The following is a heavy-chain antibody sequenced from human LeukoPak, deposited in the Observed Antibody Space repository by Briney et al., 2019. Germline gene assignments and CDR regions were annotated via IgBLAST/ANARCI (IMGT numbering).Heavy chain of an antibody. D-gene: IGHD6-19*01. Sequence: GVSLRLSCAASGFTFSSYAMHWVRQAPGKGLEWVAVISYDGRNKYYADSVKGRFTISRDNSKNTLSLQMNSLRAEDTAVYYCARGLWAVAGGYFDYWGQGTLVTVSS. J-gene: IGHJ4*02. V-gene: IGHV3-30*04. CDR1: GFTFSSYA. CDR3: ARGLWAVAGGYFDY. CDR2: ISYDGRNK.